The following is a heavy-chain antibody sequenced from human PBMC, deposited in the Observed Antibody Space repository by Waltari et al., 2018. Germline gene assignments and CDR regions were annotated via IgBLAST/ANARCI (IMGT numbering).Heavy chain of an antibody. Sequence: EVQLVESGGGLVQPGGSLSLSCAASGFTFRKYWMHWVRQAPGKGLVWVSRINEDGKTTTYADSVKGRFTISRDNAKNTMYLQMKSLRPEDTAVYFCARDLAGRDDSWGQGTLVTVSS. D-gene: IGHD6-19*01. CDR2: INEDGKTT. CDR3: ARDLAGRDDS. J-gene: IGHJ5*01. V-gene: IGHV3-74*01. CDR1: GFTFRKYW.